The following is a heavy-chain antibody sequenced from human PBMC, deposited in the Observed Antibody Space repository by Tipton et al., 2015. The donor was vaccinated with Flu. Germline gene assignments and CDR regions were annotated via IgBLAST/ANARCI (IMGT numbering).Heavy chain of an antibody. J-gene: IGHJ4*02. CDR2: INPDATMK. Sequence: GSLRLSCVDSGFTFSRYWMSWVRQAPGEGLEWVANINPDATMKYYVDSVKGRFTISRDNAKNSVYLQMNSLRAEDTAVYYCARDEGRTWSSTFDYWGQGTLVTVSS. V-gene: IGHV3-7*01. D-gene: IGHD6-13*01. CDR1: GFTFSRYW. CDR3: ARDEGRTWSSTFDY.